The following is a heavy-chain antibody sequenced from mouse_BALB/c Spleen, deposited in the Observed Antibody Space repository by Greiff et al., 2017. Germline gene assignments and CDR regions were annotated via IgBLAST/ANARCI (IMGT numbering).Heavy chain of an antibody. V-gene: IGHV5-17*02. CDR1: GFTFSSFG. D-gene: IGHD2-3*01. J-gene: IGHJ4*01. CDR2: ISSGSSII. Sequence: EVQLVESGGGLVQPGGSRKLSCAASGFTFSSFGMHWVRQAPEKGLEWVAYISSGSSIIYYADTVKGRFTISRDNPKNTLFLQMTSLRSEDTAMYYCARDDGYYAMDYWGQGTSVTVSS. CDR3: ARDDGYYAMDY.